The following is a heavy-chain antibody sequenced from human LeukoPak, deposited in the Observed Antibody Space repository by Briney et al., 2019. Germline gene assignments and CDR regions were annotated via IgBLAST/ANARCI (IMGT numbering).Heavy chain of an antibody. Sequence: PGGSLRLSCAASGFTFSSYGMHWVRQAPGKGLEWVAVIWYDGSNKYYADSVKGRFTIPRDNSKNTLYLQMNSLRAEDTAVYYCATSSSSWDYFDYWGQGTLVTVSS. CDR2: IWYDGSNK. V-gene: IGHV3-33*01. D-gene: IGHD6-13*01. J-gene: IGHJ4*02. CDR1: GFTFSSYG. CDR3: ATSSSSWDYFDY.